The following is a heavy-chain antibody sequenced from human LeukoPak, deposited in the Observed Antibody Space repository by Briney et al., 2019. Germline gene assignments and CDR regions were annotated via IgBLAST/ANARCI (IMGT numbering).Heavy chain of an antibody. CDR3: ARDGYYDILTGYYRSGRYFDY. Sequence: GGSLRLSCAASGFSFSSYALTWVRQAPGKGLEWVSSIGGSGDSTYYADSVKGRFTISRDNAKNSLYLQMNSLRAEDTAVYYCARDGYYDILTGYYRSGRYFDYWGQGTLVTVSS. V-gene: IGHV3-23*01. CDR1: GFSFSSYA. D-gene: IGHD3-9*01. CDR2: IGGSGDST. J-gene: IGHJ4*02.